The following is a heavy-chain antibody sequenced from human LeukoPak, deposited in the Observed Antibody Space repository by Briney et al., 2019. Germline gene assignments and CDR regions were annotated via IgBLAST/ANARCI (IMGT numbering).Heavy chain of an antibody. CDR3: AREGQAFDY. CDR1: GFTFDDYA. V-gene: IGHV3-9*01. J-gene: IGHJ4*02. Sequence: PGRSLRLSCAASGFTFDDYAMHWVRQAPGKGLEWVSGISWNSGSIGYADSVKGRFTISRDNAKNSLYLQMNSLRVDDTAVYYCAREGQAFDYWGQGTLVTVSS. D-gene: IGHD1-26*01. CDR2: ISWNSGSI.